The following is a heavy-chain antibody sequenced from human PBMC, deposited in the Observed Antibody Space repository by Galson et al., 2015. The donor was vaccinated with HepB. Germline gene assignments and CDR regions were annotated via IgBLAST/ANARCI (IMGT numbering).Heavy chain of an antibody. CDR2: IIPIFGTA. CDR3: ARGAIVTARGPLYYGMDD. Sequence: SVKVSCKASGGTFSSYAISWVRQAPGQGLEWMGGIIPIFGTANYAQKFQGRVTITADESTSTAYMELSNLRSEDTAVYYCARGAIVTARGPLYYGMDDWGQGTTVTVSS. V-gene: IGHV1-69*13. CDR1: GGTFSSYA. J-gene: IGHJ6*02. D-gene: IGHD2-2*02.